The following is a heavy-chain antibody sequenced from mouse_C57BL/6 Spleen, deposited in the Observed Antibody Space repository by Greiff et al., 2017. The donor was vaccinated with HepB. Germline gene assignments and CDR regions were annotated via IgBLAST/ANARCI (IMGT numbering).Heavy chain of an antibody. CDR1: GYSITSGYY. Sequence: EVKLMESGPGLVKPSQSLSLTCSVTGYSITSGYYWNWIRQFPGNKLEWMGYISYDGSNNYNPSLKNRISITRDTSKNQFFLKLNSVTTEDTATYYCARDRIYYGSTYFDYWGQGTTLTVSS. V-gene: IGHV3-6*01. CDR3: ARDRIYYGSTYFDY. CDR2: ISYDGSN. D-gene: IGHD1-1*01. J-gene: IGHJ2*01.